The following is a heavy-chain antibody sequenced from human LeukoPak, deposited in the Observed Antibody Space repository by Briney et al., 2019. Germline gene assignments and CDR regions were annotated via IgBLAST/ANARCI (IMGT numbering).Heavy chain of an antibody. J-gene: IGHJ4*02. CDR3: ARHVGISF. CDR2: IREDGTEK. V-gene: IGHV3-7*01. D-gene: IGHD7-27*01. CDR1: GFTFSGAW. Sequence: GGSLRLSCTASGFTFSGAWMTWVRQAPGKGLEWVANIREDGTEKNYVDSVKGRFTISRDNAKNSLFLQMSNLRDDDTAIYYCARHVGISFWGQGTLVTVPS.